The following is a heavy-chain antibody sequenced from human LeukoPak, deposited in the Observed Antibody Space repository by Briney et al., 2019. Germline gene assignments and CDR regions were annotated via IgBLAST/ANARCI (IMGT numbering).Heavy chain of an antibody. D-gene: IGHD1-26*01. CDR3: AKDRQWERPIDY. CDR1: GFTFSSYA. Sequence: GGSLRLSCAASGFTFSSYAMHWVRQAPGKGLEWVALISYDGSNKYYADSVKGRFTISRDNSKNTLYLQMNSLRAEDTAVYYCAKDRQWERPIDYWGQGTLVTVSS. CDR2: ISYDGSNK. J-gene: IGHJ4*02. V-gene: IGHV3-30*18.